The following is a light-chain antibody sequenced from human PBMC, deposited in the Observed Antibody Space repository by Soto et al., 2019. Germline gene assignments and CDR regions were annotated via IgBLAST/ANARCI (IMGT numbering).Light chain of an antibody. J-gene: IGKJ1*01. CDR1: QGISSY. Sequence: AIRMTQSPSSFSASTGDRVTITCRASQGISSYLAWYQQKPGKAPKLLIYAASTLQSGVPSRFSGSGSGTDFTLTISCLQSEDFATYYCQQYYSYQVTFGQGTKVEIK. CDR3: QQYYSYQVT. V-gene: IGKV1-8*01. CDR2: AAS.